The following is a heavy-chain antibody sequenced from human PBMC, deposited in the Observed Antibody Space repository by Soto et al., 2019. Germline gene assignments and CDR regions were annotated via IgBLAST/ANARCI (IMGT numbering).Heavy chain of an antibody. CDR2: ISSSGTTI. D-gene: IGHD3-22*01. Sequence: EVQLVESGGRLIHPGGSLRLSCAASGFTFKSYSMNWVRQAPGKGLEWVSYISSSGTTIYYADSVKGRFTISRDNAKSSLYLQMNSLRDEDTAVYYCATDFNYYDSSGYYHNDAFDIWGQGTMVTVSS. CDR3: ATDFNYYDSSGYYHNDAFDI. CDR1: GFTFKSYS. V-gene: IGHV3-48*02. J-gene: IGHJ3*02.